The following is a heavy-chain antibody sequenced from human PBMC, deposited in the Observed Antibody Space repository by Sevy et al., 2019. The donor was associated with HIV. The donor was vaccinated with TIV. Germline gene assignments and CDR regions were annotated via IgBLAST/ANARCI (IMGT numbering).Heavy chain of an antibody. CDR1: GGSISAYY. J-gene: IGHJ5*02. D-gene: IGHD5-12*01. CDR2: IYYTGST. Sequence: SETLSLTCTVSGGSISAYYWSWIQQPPGKPLEYIGYIYYTGSTNYNPSPKSRVTISVDTSKNQFSLKLNSVTAADTAVYFCARAPPVRSGDDSLNWFDPWGQGTLVTVSS. CDR3: ARAPPVRSGDDSLNWFDP. V-gene: IGHV4-59*01.